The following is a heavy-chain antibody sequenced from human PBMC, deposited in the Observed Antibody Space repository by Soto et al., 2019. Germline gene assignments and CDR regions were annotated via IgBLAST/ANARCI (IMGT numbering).Heavy chain of an antibody. CDR3: ARDAGGLRPRRVFDY. V-gene: IGHV4-59*01. D-gene: IGHD4-17*01. J-gene: IGHJ4*02. CDR1: GGSISSYY. Sequence: SETLSLTCTVSGGSISSYYWSWIRQPPGKGLEWIGYIYYSGSTNYNPSLKSRVTISVDTSKNQFSLKLSSVTAADTAVYYCARDAGGLRPRRVFDYWGQGTLVTVSS. CDR2: IYYSGST.